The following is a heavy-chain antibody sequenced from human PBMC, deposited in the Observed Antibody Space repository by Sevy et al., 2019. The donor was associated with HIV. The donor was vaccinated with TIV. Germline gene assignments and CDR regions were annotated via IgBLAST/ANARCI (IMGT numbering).Heavy chain of an antibody. J-gene: IGHJ6*02. Sequence: ASVKVSCKASGYTFTSYGISWVRQAPGQGLEWMGWISAYNGNTNYAQKLQGRVTMTTDTSTSTAYMELRSLRSDDTAVYYCARALELRYYYGMDVWGQRTTVTVSS. CDR1: GYTFTSYG. D-gene: IGHD1-7*01. V-gene: IGHV1-18*01. CDR2: ISAYNGNT. CDR3: ARALELRYYYGMDV.